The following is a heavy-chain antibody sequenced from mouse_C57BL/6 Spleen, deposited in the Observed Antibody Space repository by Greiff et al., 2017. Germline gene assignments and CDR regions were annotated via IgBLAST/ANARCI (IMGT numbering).Heavy chain of an antibody. CDR2: IDPETGDT. V-gene: IGHV1-15*01. CDR1: GYTFTDYE. J-gene: IGHJ3*01. CDR3: AGGSWDGAY. Sequence: VQLQQSGAELVRPGASVTLSCKASGYTFTDYEMHWVKQTPVHGLEWIGAIDPETGDTSYNQKFKGKATLTVDKSSSTAYMQLSSLTSEDSAVYFCAGGSWDGAYWGQGTLVTVSA. D-gene: IGHD4-1*01.